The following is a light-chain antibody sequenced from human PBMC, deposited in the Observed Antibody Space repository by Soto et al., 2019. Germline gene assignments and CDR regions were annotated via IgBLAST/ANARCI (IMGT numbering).Light chain of an antibody. V-gene: IGKV1-5*03. J-gene: IGKJ2*01. CDR1: QTISSW. CDR2: KAS. Sequence: DIQMTQSPSTLSASVGDRVTITCRASQTISSWLAWYQQKPGKAPKLLMYKASSLESGVPSRFSGSGSGTEFTLTISSLQPDDYATYYCQQYNRYSGMYTFGQGTKLEIK. CDR3: QQYNRYSGMYT.